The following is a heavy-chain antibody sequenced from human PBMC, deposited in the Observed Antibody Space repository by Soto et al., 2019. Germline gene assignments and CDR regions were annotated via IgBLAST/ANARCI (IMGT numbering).Heavy chain of an antibody. V-gene: IGHV3-23*01. CDR3: AKDYDFWSGSYYYYMDV. CDR2: ISGSGGST. D-gene: IGHD3-3*01. CDR1: GFTFSSYA. J-gene: IGHJ6*03. Sequence: AGGSLRLSCAASGFTFSSYAMSWVRQAPGKGLEWVSAISGSGGSTYYADSVKGRFTISRDNSKNTLYLQMNSLRAEDTAVYYCAKDYDFWSGSYYYYMDVWGKGTTVTVSS.